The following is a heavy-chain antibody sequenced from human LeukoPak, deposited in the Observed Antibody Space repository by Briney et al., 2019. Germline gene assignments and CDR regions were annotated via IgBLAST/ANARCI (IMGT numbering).Heavy chain of an antibody. CDR3: AREPPDYYDSSVLGRAPNDY. CDR1: GFTFSSYW. D-gene: IGHD3-22*01. V-gene: IGHV3-7*01. J-gene: IGHJ4*02. Sequence: GGSLRLSCAASGFTFSSYWMSWVRQAPGKGLEWVANIKQDGSEKYYVDSVKGRFTISRDNAKNSLHLQMNSLRAKDTAVYYCAREPPDYYDSSVLGRAPNDYWGQGTLVTVSS. CDR2: IKQDGSEK.